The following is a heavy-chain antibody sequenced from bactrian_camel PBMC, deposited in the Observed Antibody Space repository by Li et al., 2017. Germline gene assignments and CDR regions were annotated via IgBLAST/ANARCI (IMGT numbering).Heavy chain of an antibody. CDR3: AKDYVEGLGIDY. J-gene: IGHJ4*01. V-gene: IGHV3S1*01. CDR1: GFTFSSYE. CDR2: INSGGGTT. Sequence: VQLVESGGGLVQPGGSLRLSCAASGFTFSSYEMMWVRQAPGKGLEWVSAINSGGGTTYYTDSVKGRFTISRDNAKNTLYLQLNSLKTEDTAMYYCAKDYVEGLGIDYWGQGTQVTVS. D-gene: IGHD5*01.